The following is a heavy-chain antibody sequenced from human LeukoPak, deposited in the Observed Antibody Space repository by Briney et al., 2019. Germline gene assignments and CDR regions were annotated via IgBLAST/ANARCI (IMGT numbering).Heavy chain of an antibody. CDR3: AKDTSLGYSSGWYYFDY. CDR2: ISWNSGSI. D-gene: IGHD6-19*01. Sequence: GGSLRLSCAASGFTFDDYAVHWVRQAPGKGLEWVSGISWNSGSIGYADSVKGRFTISRDNAKNSLYLQMNSLRAEDMALYYCAKDTSLGYSSGWYYFDYWGQGTLVTVSS. J-gene: IGHJ4*02. V-gene: IGHV3-9*03. CDR1: GFTFDDYA.